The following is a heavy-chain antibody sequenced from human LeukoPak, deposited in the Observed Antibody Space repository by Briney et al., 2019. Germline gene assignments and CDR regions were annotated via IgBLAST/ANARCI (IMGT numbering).Heavy chain of an antibody. V-gene: IGHV4-59*01. D-gene: IGHD3-10*01. Sequence: SETLSLTCTVSGGSISSYYWSWIRQPPGKGLEWIAYLFYSGSTDYNPSLESRVTISVDTSKDQFSLKLRSVTAADTAVYYCATVAVIRGVTYFDYWGQGTLVTVSS. J-gene: IGHJ4*02. CDR1: GGSISSYY. CDR2: LFYSGST. CDR3: ATVAVIRGVTYFDY.